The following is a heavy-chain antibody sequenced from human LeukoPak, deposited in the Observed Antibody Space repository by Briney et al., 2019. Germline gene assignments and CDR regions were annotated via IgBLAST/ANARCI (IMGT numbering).Heavy chain of an antibody. V-gene: IGHV4-30-2*01. CDR3: ARVDCSSTSCYEHYFDY. CDR1: GGSISSGGYS. D-gene: IGHD2-2*01. J-gene: IGHJ4*02. Sequence: SETLSLTCAVSGGSISSGGYSWSWIRQPPGKGLEWIGYIYHSGSTYYNPSLKSRVTISVDRSKNQFSLKLSSVTAADTAVYYCARVDCSSTSCYEHYFDYWGQGTLVTVSS. CDR2: IYHSGST.